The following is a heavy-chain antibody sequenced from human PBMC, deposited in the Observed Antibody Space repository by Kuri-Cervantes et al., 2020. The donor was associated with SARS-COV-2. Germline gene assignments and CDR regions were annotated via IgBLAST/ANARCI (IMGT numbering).Heavy chain of an antibody. CDR2: NNYSGST. J-gene: IGHJ6*02. D-gene: IGHD6-13*01. Sequence: QTPSHTRAVHGGSFSGYYWSWIRQPPGKGRGWIGENNYSGSTNYNPSLQSRVTISVDTSKNQFSLKLSSETAADTAVNYFARGKQQLVLLSYYYYYGMDVWGQGTTVTVSS. CDR1: GGSFSGYY. CDR3: ARGKQQLVLLSYYYYYGMDV. V-gene: IGHV4-34*01.